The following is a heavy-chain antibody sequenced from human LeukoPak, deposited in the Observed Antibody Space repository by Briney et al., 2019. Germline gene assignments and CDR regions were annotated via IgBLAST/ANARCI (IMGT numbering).Heavy chain of an antibody. CDR2: IYTSGST. CDR1: GGSISSGSYY. D-gene: IGHD5-24*01. Sequence: SETLSLTCTVSGGSISSGSYYWSWIRQPAGKGLEWIGRIYTSGSTNYNPSLKSRVTISVDTSKNQFSLKLSSVTAADTAVCYCARISRDGYNYFDYRGQGTLVTVSS. V-gene: IGHV4-61*02. CDR3: ARISRDGYNYFDY. J-gene: IGHJ4*02.